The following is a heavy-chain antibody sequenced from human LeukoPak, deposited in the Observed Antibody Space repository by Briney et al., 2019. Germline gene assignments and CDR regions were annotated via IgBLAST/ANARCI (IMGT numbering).Heavy chain of an antibody. V-gene: IGHV1-2*02. CDR1: GYTFTCYY. Sequence: ASVRVSCKASGYTFTCYYMHWVRQAPGQGLEWMGWINPNTGDTNFAQKFQGRVTMTRYTSISTAYMDLSRLRSDDTAVYYCARVYSSSWIPFDYWGQGTLVTVSS. D-gene: IGHD6-13*01. CDR3: ARVYSSSWIPFDY. J-gene: IGHJ4*02. CDR2: INPNTGDT.